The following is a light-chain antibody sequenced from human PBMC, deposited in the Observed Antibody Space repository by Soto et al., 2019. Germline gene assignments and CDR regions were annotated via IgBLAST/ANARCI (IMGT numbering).Light chain of an antibody. CDR1: SSNIGAGYD. J-gene: IGLJ2*01. Sequence: QSVLTQPPSVSGAPGQRVTISCTGSSSNIGAGYDVHWYQQLPGTAPKLLMYANSNRPSGVPDRFSGSKSGTPASLAITGLQAEDEADYYCQSYDTSLSVVFGGGTKLTVL. CDR2: ANS. V-gene: IGLV1-40*01. CDR3: QSYDTSLSVV.